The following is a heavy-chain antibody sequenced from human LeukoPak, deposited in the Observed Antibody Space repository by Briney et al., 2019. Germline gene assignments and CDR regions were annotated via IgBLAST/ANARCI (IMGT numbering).Heavy chain of an antibody. CDR2: ISTSGSS. D-gene: IGHD1-1*01. Sequence: SETLSLTCTVSGASISSYYWSWIRQPAGKGLEWIGRISTSGSSNYNPSFKSRVTMSVDTAKNQFSLRLRSVTAADTAVYYCARYNDYWGQGTLVTVSS. CDR1: GASISSYY. J-gene: IGHJ4*02. CDR3: ARYNDY. V-gene: IGHV4-4*07.